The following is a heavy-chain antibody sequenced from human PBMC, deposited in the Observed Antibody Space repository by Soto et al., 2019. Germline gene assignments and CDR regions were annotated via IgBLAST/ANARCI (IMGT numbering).Heavy chain of an antibody. J-gene: IGHJ4*01. V-gene: IGHV1-69*06. CDR2: IIPIFCTA. CDR3: ASSGWSGCYTDFDY. Sequence: AVKVSCQGSGGSFNSYGISWVLQAPGQGLEWVGGIIPIFCTANYAQKFQGRVTITADKSTSTAYMELSSLRSEDTAVYYFASSGWSGCYTDFDYWGHGTLVTVSS. D-gene: IGHD3-3*01. CDR1: GGSFNSYG.